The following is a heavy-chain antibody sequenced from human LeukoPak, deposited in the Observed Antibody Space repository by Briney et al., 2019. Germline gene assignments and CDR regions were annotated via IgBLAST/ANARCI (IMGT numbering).Heavy chain of an antibody. CDR2: ISHGGGGT. V-gene: IGHV3-23*01. Sequence: PGGSLRLSCAASGFTFNSYDMNWVRQAPGKGLECVSGISHGGGGTFYADSVKGRFPISRDNSKNTLYLQMSSLRADDTAVYYCARDVPLEADHKDSWGQGTLVTVSS. J-gene: IGHJ5*01. D-gene: IGHD5-24*01. CDR1: GFTFNSYD. CDR3: ARDVPLEADHKDS.